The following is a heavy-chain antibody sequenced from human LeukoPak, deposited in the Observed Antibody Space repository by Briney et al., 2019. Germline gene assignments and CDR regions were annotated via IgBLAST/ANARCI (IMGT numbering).Heavy chain of an antibody. CDR3: ARADRLHGGPYLIGP. J-gene: IGHJ5*02. V-gene: IGHV1-2*02. D-gene: IGHD2-21*01. CDR2: INPNSGGT. Sequence: GASVKVSCKTSGYSFTDYYMHWVRQAPGQGLEWMGWINPNSGGTSSAQKFQGRVTMTRDTSITTVYMEVRWLTPDDTAVYYCARADRLHGGPYLIGPWGQGTLVTVSS. CDR1: GYSFTDYY.